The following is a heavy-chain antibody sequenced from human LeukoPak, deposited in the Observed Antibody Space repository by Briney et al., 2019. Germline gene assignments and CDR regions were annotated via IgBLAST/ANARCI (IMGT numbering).Heavy chain of an antibody. J-gene: IGHJ4*02. CDR1: GYTFTSYG. CDR3: ARDRSTVVTPADY. Sequence: ASVKVSCKASGYTFTSYGINWVRQAPEQGLEWMGWISAYNGDTNYAQNQGRVTMTTDTSTSTAYMELRSLRSDDTAVYYCARDRSTVVTPADYWGQGTLVTVSS. D-gene: IGHD4-23*01. V-gene: IGHV1-18*01. CDR2: ISAYNGDT.